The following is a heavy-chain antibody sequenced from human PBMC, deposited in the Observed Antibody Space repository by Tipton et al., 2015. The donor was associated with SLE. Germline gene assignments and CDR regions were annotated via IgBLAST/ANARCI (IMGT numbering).Heavy chain of an antibody. D-gene: IGHD3-3*01. Sequence: QSGAEVKKPGESLKISCKGSGYSFTSYWIGWVRQMPGKGLEWMGIIYPGDSDTRYSPSFQGQVTISADKSISTAYLQWSSLKASDTAMYYCARHGGASGYYDSPLDYWGQGTLVTVSS. CDR3: ARHGGASGYYDSPLDY. V-gene: IGHV5-51*01. CDR1: GYSFTSYW. CDR2: IYPGDSDT. J-gene: IGHJ4*02.